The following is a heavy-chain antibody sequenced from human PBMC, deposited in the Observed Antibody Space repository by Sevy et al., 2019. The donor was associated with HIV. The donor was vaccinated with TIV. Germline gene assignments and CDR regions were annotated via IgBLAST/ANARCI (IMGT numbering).Heavy chain of an antibody. V-gene: IGHV3-30*18. CDR1: GFSFSSYG. CDR2: ISYDGSSK. J-gene: IGHJ6*02. Sequence: GGSLRLSCAASGFSFSSYGMHWVRQAPGKGLEWVAVISYDGSSKYDAESVKGRFTISRDNSKNTLYLQMNSLRGEDTAVYYCAKGDSSGYTLYDYNGMDVWGQGTTVTVSS. D-gene: IGHD3-22*01. CDR3: AKGDSSGYTLYDYNGMDV.